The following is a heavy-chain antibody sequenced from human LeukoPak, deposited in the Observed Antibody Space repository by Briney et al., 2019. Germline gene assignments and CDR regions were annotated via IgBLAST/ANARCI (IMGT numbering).Heavy chain of an antibody. CDR3: AKRGYDYFTNWFDP. CDR2: ISHDGSNK. CDR1: GFTFSSYG. V-gene: IGHV3-30*18. Sequence: GGSLRLSCAASGFTFSSYGMHWVRQAPGKGLEWVAVISHDGSNKYYADSVKGRFTISRDNSKNTLYLQMNSLRAEDTAVYYCAKRGYDYFTNWFDPWGQGTLVTVSS. J-gene: IGHJ5*02. D-gene: IGHD5-12*01.